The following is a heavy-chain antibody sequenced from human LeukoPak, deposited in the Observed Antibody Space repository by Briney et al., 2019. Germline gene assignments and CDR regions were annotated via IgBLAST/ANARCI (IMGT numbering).Heavy chain of an antibody. V-gene: IGHV4-59*01. CDR2: IYYSGNT. Sequence: SETLSLTCTVSGGSISSYYWSWIRQPPGKGLEWIGYIYYSGNTNYNPSLKSRVTMSVDTSKNQFSLKLSSVTAADTAVYYCARVGGTNYYYYGMDVWGQGTTVTVSS. CDR1: GGSISSYY. J-gene: IGHJ6*02. CDR3: ARVGGTNYYYYGMDV. D-gene: IGHD2-2*01.